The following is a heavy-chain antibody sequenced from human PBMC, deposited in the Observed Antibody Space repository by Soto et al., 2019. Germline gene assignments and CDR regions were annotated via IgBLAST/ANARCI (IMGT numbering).Heavy chain of an antibody. CDR3: ARHGISSLVRGDYNWFDP. J-gene: IGHJ5*02. CDR1: GYSFTSYW. CDR2: IDPSDSYT. D-gene: IGHD3-10*01. Sequence: GESLKISCKGSGYSFTSYWISWVRQMPGKGLEWMGRIDPSDSYTNYSPSFQGHVTISADKSISTAYLQWSSLKASDTAMYYCARHGISSLVRGDYNWFDPWGQGTLVTVSS. V-gene: IGHV5-10-1*01.